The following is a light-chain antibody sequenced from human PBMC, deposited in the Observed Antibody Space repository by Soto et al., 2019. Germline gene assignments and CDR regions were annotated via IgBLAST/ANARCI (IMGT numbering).Light chain of an antibody. CDR2: YAS. J-gene: IGKJ5*01. CDR3: QQYNNWPSIT. V-gene: IGKV3-15*01. Sequence: EILMTQSPATLSVSPGERATLSCRASQSVRNNLAWYQQRRGQAPRLLIYYASTRATGVPARFSGSGSGTEFTLTISSLQSEDPALYYCQQYNNWPSITFGQGTRLEIK. CDR1: QSVRNN.